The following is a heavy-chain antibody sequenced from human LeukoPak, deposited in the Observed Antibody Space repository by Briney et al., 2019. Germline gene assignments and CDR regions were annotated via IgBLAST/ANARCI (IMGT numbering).Heavy chain of an antibody. V-gene: IGHV4-59*01. CDR2: IYYSGST. J-gene: IGHJ1*01. CDR3: ARDGIDAEYFQH. CDR1: GGSISSYY. Sequence: PSETLSLTCTVSGGSISSYYWSWIRQPPGKGLEWIGYIYYSGSTNYNPPLKSRVTISVDTSKNQFSLKLSSVTAADTAVYYCARDGIDAEYFQHWGRGTLVTVSS. D-gene: IGHD1-26*01.